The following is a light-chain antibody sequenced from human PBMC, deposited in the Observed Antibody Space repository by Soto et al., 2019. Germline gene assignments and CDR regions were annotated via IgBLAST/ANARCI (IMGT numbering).Light chain of an antibody. CDR2: DVT. J-gene: IGLJ2*01. Sequence: QAVVTQPASVSGSPGQSITISCTGTSSDIGTYNYVSWYQQHPGRAPKLMIYDVTNRPSGISNRFSGSKSGNTASLTISDLQAEDEADYYCSSYTRSSTVVFGGGTKLTVL. V-gene: IGLV2-14*01. CDR3: SSYTRSSTVV. CDR1: SSDIGTYNY.